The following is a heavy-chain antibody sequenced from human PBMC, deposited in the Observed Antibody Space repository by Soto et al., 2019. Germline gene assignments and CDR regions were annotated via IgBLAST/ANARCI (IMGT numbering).Heavy chain of an antibody. CDR1: GGSIGSSSYY. Sequence: PSETLSLTCTVSGGSIGSSSYYWGWIRQPPGKGLEWIGSIYYSGSTYYNPSLKSRVTISVDTSKNQFSLKLSSVTAADTAVYYCASLNQGDYDFWSGRDFDYWGQGTLVTVSS. CDR2: IYYSGST. D-gene: IGHD3-3*01. J-gene: IGHJ4*02. V-gene: IGHV4-39*01. CDR3: ASLNQGDYDFWSGRDFDY.